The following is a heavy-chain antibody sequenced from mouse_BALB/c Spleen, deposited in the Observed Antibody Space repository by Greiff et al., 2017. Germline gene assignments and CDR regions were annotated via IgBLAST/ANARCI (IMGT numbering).Heavy chain of an antibody. CDR3: TRRTTATRFAY. V-gene: IGHV1S81*02. CDR2: INPSNGGT. Sequence: QVQLQQPGAELVKPGASVKLSCKASGYTFTSYYMYWVKQRPGQGLEWIGEINPSNGGTNFNEKFKSKATLTVDKSSSTAYMQLSSLTSEDSAVYYCTRRTTATRFAYWGQGTLVTVSA. D-gene: IGHD1-2*01. CDR1: GYTFTSYY. J-gene: IGHJ3*01.